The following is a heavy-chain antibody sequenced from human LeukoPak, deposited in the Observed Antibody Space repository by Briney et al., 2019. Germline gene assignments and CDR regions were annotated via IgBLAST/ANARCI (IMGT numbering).Heavy chain of an antibody. D-gene: IGHD1-26*01. CDR2: SRGSS. V-gene: IGHV3-66*03. CDR3: ARGQIVGAQGDF. J-gene: IGHJ4*02. Sequence: SRGSSHYADSVRGRFTISRDSSKNTVYLQMNSLTAEDTAVYYCARGQIVGAQGDFWGQGTLVTVSS.